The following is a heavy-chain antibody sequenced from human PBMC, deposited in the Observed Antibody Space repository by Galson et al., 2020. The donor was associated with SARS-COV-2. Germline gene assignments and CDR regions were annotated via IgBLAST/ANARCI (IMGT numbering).Heavy chain of an antibody. CDR3: LSYSSTRQNH. J-gene: IGHJ5*02. CDR2: ISSNGETS. Sequence: GESLKISCSASGFIFSYYAMHWVRQAPGKGLEYVSAISSNGETSFYADSVNGRFTISRDNSKNMFYLQMTSLRLEDTAFYFCLSYSSTRQNHWGQGTLVTVSS. V-gene: IGHV3-64D*06. CDR1: GFIFSYYA. D-gene: IGHD2-2*01.